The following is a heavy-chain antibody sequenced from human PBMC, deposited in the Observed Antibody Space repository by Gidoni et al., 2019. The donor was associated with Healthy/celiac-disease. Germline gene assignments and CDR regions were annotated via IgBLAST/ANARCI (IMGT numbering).Heavy chain of an antibody. CDR3: ARRTVTSLSDKEDAFDV. D-gene: IGHD4-17*01. J-gene: IGHJ3*01. V-gene: IGHV4-39*01. CDR1: GGSINSGRYY. CDR2: IYYSGST. Sequence: QLQLQESGPGLVRPSETLSLTCSVSGGSINSGRYYWAWIRQPPGKGLEWIGSIYYSGSTYYNPSLKRRVTISLHTSKKQFSLTLSSVTAAETAVYYCARRTVTSLSDKEDAFDVWGQGTMVTVSS.